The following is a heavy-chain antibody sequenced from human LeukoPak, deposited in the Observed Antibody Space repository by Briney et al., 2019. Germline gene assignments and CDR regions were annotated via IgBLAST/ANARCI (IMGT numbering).Heavy chain of an antibody. CDR2: INPDGSNT. J-gene: IGHJ4*02. Sequence: PGGSLRLSCAASGFTFSNYWMHWVRQDPGKGLVWVSYINPDGSNTNYADSVKGRFTISRDNAKNALYLQMNSLRAEDTAVYYCLRGDRRDYWGQGTLVTVSS. V-gene: IGHV3-74*01. CDR1: GFTFSNYW. CDR3: LRGDRRDY.